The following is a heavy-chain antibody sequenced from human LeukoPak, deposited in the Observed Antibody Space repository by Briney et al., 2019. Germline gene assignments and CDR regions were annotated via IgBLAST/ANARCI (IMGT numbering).Heavy chain of an antibody. CDR1: GYTFTSYG. CDR2: ISAYNGNT. CDR3: ARDPLWFGDYYGMDV. Sequence: GASVKVSCKASGYTFTSYGISWVRQAPGQGLEWMGWISAYNGNTNYAQKLQGRVTMTTDTSTSTAYMELRSLRSDDTAVYYCARDPLWFGDYYGMDVWGQGTTVTVSS. D-gene: IGHD3-10*01. V-gene: IGHV1-18*01. J-gene: IGHJ6*02.